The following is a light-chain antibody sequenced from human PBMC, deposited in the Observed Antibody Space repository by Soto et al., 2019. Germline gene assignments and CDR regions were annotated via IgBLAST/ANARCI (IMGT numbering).Light chain of an antibody. CDR2: GAS. V-gene: IGKV3-15*01. Sequence: EIGMTQAPATLSVSPGERVTLSCRASQSVSSNLAWYQQKPGQPPRLLIYGASTRASGIAARFSGRGSGTEFTLTISSLQSEDFAVYYCQQYNDWLRTFGQGTRLEIK. CDR1: QSVSSN. J-gene: IGKJ5*01. CDR3: QQYNDWLRT.